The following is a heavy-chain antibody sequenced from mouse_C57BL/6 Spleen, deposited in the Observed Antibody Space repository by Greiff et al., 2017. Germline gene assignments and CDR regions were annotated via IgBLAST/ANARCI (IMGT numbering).Heavy chain of an antibody. J-gene: IGHJ2*01. D-gene: IGHD1-1*01. CDR1: GYAFSSSW. CDR2: IYPGDGDT. CDR3: ASSSYYGSSSYYFDY. V-gene: IGHV1-82*01. Sequence: QVQLKESGPELVKPGASVKISCKASGYAFSSSWMNWVKQRPGKGLEWIGRIYPGDGDTNYNGKFKGKATLTADKSSSTAYMQLSSLTSEDSAVYFCASSSYYGSSSYYFDYWGQGTTLTVSS.